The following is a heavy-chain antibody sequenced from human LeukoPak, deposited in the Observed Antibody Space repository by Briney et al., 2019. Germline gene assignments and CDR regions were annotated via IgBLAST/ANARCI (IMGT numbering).Heavy chain of an antibody. CDR1: GFTFSSHG. CDR2: VLSDGSRK. V-gene: IGHV3-30*02. D-gene: IGHD7-27*01. J-gene: IGHJ4*02. Sequence: PGGPLRLSCAASGFTFSSHGMHWVRQAPGKGLEWVAYVLSDGSRKYYADSVKGRFTISRDDSKNTLFLQMNSLRPEDTALYYCTKDFNWGWDYWGQGTLVTVSS. CDR3: TKDFNWGWDY.